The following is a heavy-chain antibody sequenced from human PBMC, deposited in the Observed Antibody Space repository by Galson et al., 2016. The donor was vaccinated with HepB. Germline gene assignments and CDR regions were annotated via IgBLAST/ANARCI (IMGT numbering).Heavy chain of an antibody. Sequence: SLRLSCAASGFTFSGYSFNWVRQAPGEGLEWVSYISSSSYSIYYMDSVKGRFTISRDNANNSVYLQMNSLRDEDTAMYYCAKLSAGGPIWGQGTMVTVSS. J-gene: IGHJ3*02. CDR1: GFTFSGYS. CDR3: AKLSAGGPI. V-gene: IGHV3-48*02. CDR2: ISSSSYSI. D-gene: IGHD1-1*01.